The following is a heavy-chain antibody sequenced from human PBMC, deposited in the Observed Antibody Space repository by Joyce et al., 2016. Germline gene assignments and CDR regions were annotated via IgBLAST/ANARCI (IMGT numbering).Heavy chain of an antibody. V-gene: IGHV3-23*01. D-gene: IGHD4-11*01. Sequence: EVQLLESGGGLVQPGGSLPLFCADSGFTFNNYGLTWVRQAPGKGLEWVSSISDIGGSTYYADSVRDRFTISRDNSKNTLFLQMTSLTAEDTAVYYCAKDRPYSTYYYFYYMDVWGKGTTGTVSS. CDR3: AKDRPYSTYYYFYYMDV. CDR1: GFTFNNYG. J-gene: IGHJ6*03. CDR2: ISDIGGST.